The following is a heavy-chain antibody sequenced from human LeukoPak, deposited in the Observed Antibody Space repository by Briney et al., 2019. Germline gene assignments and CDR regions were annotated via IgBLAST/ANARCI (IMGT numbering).Heavy chain of an antibody. V-gene: IGHV3-74*01. D-gene: IGHD6-13*01. CDR1: GFTFSSYW. Sequence: PGGSLRLSCAASGFTFSSYWMHWVRQAPGKGLVWVSRINTDGSSTSYADSVKGRFTISRDNAKNTLYLQMNSLRAEDTAVYYCARGRMDSSSWYDYWGQGTLVTVSS. J-gene: IGHJ4*02. CDR3: ARGRMDSSSWYDY. CDR2: INTDGSST.